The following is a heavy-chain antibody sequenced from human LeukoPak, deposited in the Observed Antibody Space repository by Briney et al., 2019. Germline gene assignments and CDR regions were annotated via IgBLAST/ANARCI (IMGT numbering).Heavy chain of an antibody. V-gene: IGHV3-74*01. J-gene: IGHJ4*02. CDR3: TRWTVAPGY. Sequence: PGGSLRLSCAASGFSFSGYWMHWVRQAPGKGLVWVSRISSDGSSTRYADSVKGRFTISRDNAKNTVYLQMNSLRAEDTAVYYCTRWTVAPGYWGQGTLVTVSS. D-gene: IGHD3/OR15-3a*01. CDR1: GFSFSGYW. CDR2: ISSDGSST.